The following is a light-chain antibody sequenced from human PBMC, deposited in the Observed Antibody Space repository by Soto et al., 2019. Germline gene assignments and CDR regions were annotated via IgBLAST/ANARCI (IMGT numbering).Light chain of an antibody. CDR3: SSYTRSSTHV. CDR1: SSDVGCYKY. V-gene: IGLV2-14*01. CDR2: EVS. J-gene: IGLJ1*01. Sequence: QSALTQPASVSGSPGQSITISFTGTSSDVGCYKYVSWSQQHPGKAPKLMIYEVSNRPSGVSNRFSGSKSGNTASLTISGLPAEDDADYYCSSYTRSSTHVFGTGTKVTVL.